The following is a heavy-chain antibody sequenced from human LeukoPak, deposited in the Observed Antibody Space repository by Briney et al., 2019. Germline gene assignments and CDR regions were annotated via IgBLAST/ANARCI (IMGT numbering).Heavy chain of an antibody. Sequence: ASVKVSCKASGYTFTGYYMHWVRQAPGQGLEWMGWINPNSGGTNYAQKFQGRVTMTRDTSISTAYMELSRLRSDDTAVYYCARVGSTMVRGVVSNWFDPWGQGTLVTVSS. J-gene: IGHJ5*02. CDR3: ARVGSTMVRGVVSNWFDP. CDR2: INPNSGGT. V-gene: IGHV1-2*02. D-gene: IGHD3-10*01. CDR1: GYTFTGYY.